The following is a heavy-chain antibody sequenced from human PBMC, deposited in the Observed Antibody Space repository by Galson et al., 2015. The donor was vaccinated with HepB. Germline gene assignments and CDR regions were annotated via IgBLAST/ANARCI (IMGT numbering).Heavy chain of an antibody. Sequence: SVKVSCKASGSTFTSYGISWVRQAPGQGLEWMGWISAYNGNTNYAQKLQGRVTMTTDTSTSTACMELRSLRSDDTAVYYCASVRMVRGARPTDYYYGMDVWGQGTTVTVSS. J-gene: IGHJ6*02. CDR2: ISAYNGNT. CDR3: ASVRMVRGARPTDYYYGMDV. V-gene: IGHV1-18*04. D-gene: IGHD3-10*01. CDR1: GSTFTSYG.